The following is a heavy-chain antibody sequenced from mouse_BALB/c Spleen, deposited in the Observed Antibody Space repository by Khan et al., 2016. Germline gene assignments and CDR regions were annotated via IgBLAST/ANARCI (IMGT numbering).Heavy chain of an antibody. CDR3: AIQYYSNHAMDY. CDR2: INTYTGEP. D-gene: IGHD2-5*01. V-gene: IGHV9-1*02. Sequence: QIQLVQSGPELKKPGETVKISCKASGYTFTNYGMNWVKQAPGKGLKWMGWINTYTGEPTYADEFKGRFAFSLETSASHVYLQFNNLKNEDMATYFGAIQYYSNHAMDYWGQGTAVTVSS. J-gene: IGHJ4*01. CDR1: GYTFTNYG.